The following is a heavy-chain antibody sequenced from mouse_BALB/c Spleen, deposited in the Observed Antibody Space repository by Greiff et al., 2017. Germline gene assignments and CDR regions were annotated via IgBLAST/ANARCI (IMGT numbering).Heavy chain of an antibody. CDR2: IDPANGNT. V-gene: IGHV14-3*02. Sequence: EVQLQQSGAGLVKPGASVKLSCTASGFNIKDTYMHWVKQRPEQGLEWIGRIDPANGNTKYDPKFQGKATITADTSSNTAYLQLNSLTSEDTAVYYCVRRNYNGSPLAYWGQGTLVTVAA. J-gene: IGHJ3*01. CDR3: VRRNYNGSPLAY. CDR1: GFNIKDTY. D-gene: IGHD1-1*01.